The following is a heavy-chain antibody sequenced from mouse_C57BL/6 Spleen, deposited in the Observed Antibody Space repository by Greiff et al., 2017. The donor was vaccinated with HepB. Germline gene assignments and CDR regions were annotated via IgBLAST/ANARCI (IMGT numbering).Heavy chain of an antibody. J-gene: IGHJ3*01. CDR2: IDPANGNT. CDR3: ALYYYGSSYPAWFAY. D-gene: IGHD1-1*01. CDR1: GFNIKNTY. V-gene: IGHV14-3*01. Sequence: VQLQQSVAELVRPGASVKLSCTASGFNIKNTYMHWVKQRPEQGLEWIGRIDPANGNTKYAPKFQGKATITADTSSTTAYLQLSSLTSEDTAIYYCALYYYGSSYPAWFAYWGQGTLVTVSA.